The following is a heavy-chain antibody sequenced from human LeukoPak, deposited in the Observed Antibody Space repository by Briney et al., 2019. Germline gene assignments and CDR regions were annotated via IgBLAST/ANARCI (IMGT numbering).Heavy chain of an antibody. CDR1: GFTVSSTY. Sequence: TGGSLRLSCAASGFTVSSTYMSWVRQAPGKGLEWVAVIWYDGSNKYYADSVKGRFTISRDNSKNTLYLQMNSLRAEDTAVYYCARDLGSSGYYPVLFDPWGQGTLVTVSS. V-gene: IGHV3-33*08. CDR2: IWYDGSNK. J-gene: IGHJ5*02. D-gene: IGHD3-22*01. CDR3: ARDLGSSGYYPVLFDP.